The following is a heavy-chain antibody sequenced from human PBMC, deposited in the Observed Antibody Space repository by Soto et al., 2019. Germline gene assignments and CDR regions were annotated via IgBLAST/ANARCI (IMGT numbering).Heavy chain of an antibody. Sequence: QIQLMQSGSEMRRPGASVRISCKASGYTFTNYYAHWVRQAPGQGLQWMAMINPNNGNTSYTPKFQGRLSVSSDTSSTTLDMELSSLTSYDTAVYYFTSRASPTWQKFPFFDLWGQGTLVTVSS. CDR1: GYTFTNYY. CDR3: TSRASPTWQKFPFFDL. J-gene: IGHJ3*01. V-gene: IGHV1-46*01. CDR2: INPNNGNT. D-gene: IGHD3-10*01.